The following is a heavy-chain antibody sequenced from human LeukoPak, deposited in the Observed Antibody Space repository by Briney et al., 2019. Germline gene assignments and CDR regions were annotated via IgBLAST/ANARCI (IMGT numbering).Heavy chain of an antibody. J-gene: IGHJ4*02. CDR1: GGSISSSSYY. CDR3: ARHRCSGGSCHFDY. CDR2: IYYSGST. V-gene: IGHV4-39*01. D-gene: IGHD2-15*01. Sequence: PPETLSLTCTVSGGSISSSSYYWGWIRQPPGKGLEWIGSIYYSGSTYYNPSLKSRVTISVDTSKNQFSLKLSSVTAADTAAYYCARHRCSGGSCHFDYWGQGTLVTVSS.